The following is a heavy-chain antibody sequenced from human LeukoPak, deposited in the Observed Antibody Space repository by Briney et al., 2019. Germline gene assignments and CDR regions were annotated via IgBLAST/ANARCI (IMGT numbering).Heavy chain of an antibody. CDR3: ARALYGSGVFDS. CDR1: GASISTNS. D-gene: IGHD3-10*01. J-gene: IGHJ4*02. V-gene: IGHV4-59*01. CDR2: FYFTGNT. Sequence: SETLSLTCTVSGASISTNSWSWIRQPPGKGLECIGCFYFTGNTNYNPSLKSRVTISVDTSKNHFSLKLSSVTSADTAVYYCARALYGSGVFDSWGQGTLVTVSS.